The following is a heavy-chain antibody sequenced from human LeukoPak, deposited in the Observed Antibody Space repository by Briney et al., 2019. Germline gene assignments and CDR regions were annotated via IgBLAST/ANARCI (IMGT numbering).Heavy chain of an antibody. CDR3: ARGTDSSGYYYYYYGMDV. CDR1: GYTFTSYD. J-gene: IGHJ6*02. CDR2: MNPNSGNT. Sequence: GASVKVSCKASGYTFTSYDINWVRQATGQGLEWTGWMNPNSGNTGYAQKFQGRVTMTRNTSISTAYMELSSLRSEDTAVYYCARGTDSSGYYYYYYGMDVWGQGTTVTVSS. D-gene: IGHD3-22*01. V-gene: IGHV1-8*01.